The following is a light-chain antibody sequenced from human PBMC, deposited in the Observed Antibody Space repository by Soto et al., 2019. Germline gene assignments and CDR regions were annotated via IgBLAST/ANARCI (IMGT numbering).Light chain of an antibody. Sequence: EIVLTQSPATLSLSPGERATLSCRASQSVSSYLAWYQQKPGQAPRLLIYDASNRATGIPARFSGSGSGTDFTLTISSLEPEDLAVYYCQQRSNWPPSFGQRTKLEIK. CDR1: QSVSSY. J-gene: IGKJ2*01. V-gene: IGKV3-11*01. CDR2: DAS. CDR3: QQRSNWPPS.